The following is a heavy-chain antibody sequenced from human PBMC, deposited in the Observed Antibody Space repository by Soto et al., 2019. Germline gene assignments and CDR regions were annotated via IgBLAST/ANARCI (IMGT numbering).Heavy chain of an antibody. D-gene: IGHD2-15*01. Sequence: EVQLLESGGGLVQPGGSLRLSCAASGFTFSSYAMSWVRQAPGKGLEWVSAISGSGGSTYYADSVNGRFTISRDNSKYTVYPQMNSLRAEDTAVYYCAKDREVKGTPPWYFDYWGQGTLVTVS. CDR3: AKDREVKGTPPWYFDY. CDR2: ISGSGGST. J-gene: IGHJ4*02. V-gene: IGHV3-23*01. CDR1: GFTFSSYA.